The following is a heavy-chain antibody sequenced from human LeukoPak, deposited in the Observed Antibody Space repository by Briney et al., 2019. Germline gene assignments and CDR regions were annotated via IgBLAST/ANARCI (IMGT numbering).Heavy chain of an antibody. V-gene: IGHV3-23*01. Sequence: GGSLGLSCAASGFTFSSYGITWVRQAPGKGLEWVSTISATGGSTYYADSVKGRFTISRDNSKNTLYLQMNSLRAEDTAVYYCARDEAPFYYDSSGYYHTFDYWGQGTLVTVSS. CDR1: GFTFSSYG. D-gene: IGHD3-22*01. CDR2: ISATGGST. CDR3: ARDEAPFYYDSSGYYHTFDY. J-gene: IGHJ4*02.